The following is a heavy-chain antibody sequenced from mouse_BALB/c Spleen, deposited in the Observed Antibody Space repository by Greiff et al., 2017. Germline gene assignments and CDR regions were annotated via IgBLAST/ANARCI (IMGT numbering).Heavy chain of an antibody. V-gene: IGHV3-2*02. J-gene: IGHJ4*01. CDR1: GYSITSDYA. CDR3: ARDRYDVGRDAMDY. D-gene: IGHD2-14*01. CDR2: ISYSGST. Sequence: EVQLQQSGPGLVKPSQSLSLTCTVTGYSITSDYAWNWIRQFPGNKLEWMGYISYSGSTSYNPSLKSRISITRDTSKNQFFLQLNSVTTEDTATYYCARDRYDVGRDAMDYWGQGTSVTVSS.